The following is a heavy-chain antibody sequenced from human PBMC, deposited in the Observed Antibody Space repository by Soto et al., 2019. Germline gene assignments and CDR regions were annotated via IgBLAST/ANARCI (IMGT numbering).Heavy chain of an antibody. Sequence: QAQLMQSGAEVRKPGTSVKVSCETSGYNFRGYYVHWVRQAPGHGLQWLGRIDPNSGDTDYAQTFQGRIAVTRDTSLASVYMDLISLTSHDTAVYFCARAPQGLMLTYFDFWGQGTPVVVSS. D-gene: IGHD2-21*01. CDR3: ARAPQGLMLTYFDF. J-gene: IGHJ4*02. V-gene: IGHV1-2*06. CDR1: GYNFRGYY. CDR2: IDPNSGDT.